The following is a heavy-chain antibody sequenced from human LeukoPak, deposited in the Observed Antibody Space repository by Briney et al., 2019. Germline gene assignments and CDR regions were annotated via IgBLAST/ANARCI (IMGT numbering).Heavy chain of an antibody. J-gene: IGHJ4*02. Sequence: GASVKVSCKASGYTFTNYDINWVRQATGQGLEWMGWMNPKSGNTGYAQKLQGRVTITRNTSISTAYMELSSLRSEDTAVYYCARESDGDYPGNYWGQGTLVTVSS. CDR2: MNPKSGNT. CDR3: ARESDGDYPGNY. V-gene: IGHV1-8*03. CDR1: GYTFTNYD. D-gene: IGHD4-17*01.